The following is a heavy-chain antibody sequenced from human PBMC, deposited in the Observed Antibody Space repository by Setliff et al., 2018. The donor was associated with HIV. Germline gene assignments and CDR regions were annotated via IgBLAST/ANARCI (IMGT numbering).Heavy chain of an antibody. CDR1: GASISTYY. V-gene: IGHV4-4*08. CDR3: AICGGDCYSLDY. Sequence: SETLSLTCTVSGASISTYYWSWIRQPPGKRLEWIGYTHISGITNYNPSLKSRLTISVDTSKNTFSLKLSSVAAADTAVYYCAICGGDCYSLDYWGQGTLVTVSS. D-gene: IGHD2-21*02. J-gene: IGHJ4*02. CDR2: THISGIT.